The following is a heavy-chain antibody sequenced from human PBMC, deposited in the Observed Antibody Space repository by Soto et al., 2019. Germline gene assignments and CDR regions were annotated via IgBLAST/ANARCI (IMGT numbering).Heavy chain of an antibody. J-gene: IGHJ4*02. V-gene: IGHV3-23*01. CDR2: ISGSGGST. CDR3: VKDPGARLDY. CDR1: GFTFSSYA. Sequence: EVQLLESGGGLVQPGGSLRLSCAASGFTFSSYAMSWVRQAPGKGLEWVSTISGSGGSTYYADSVKGRFTISRDNSKNTVYLQMNSLRGEDTAVYDSVKDPGARLDYWGQGTLVTVSS. D-gene: IGHD1-26*01.